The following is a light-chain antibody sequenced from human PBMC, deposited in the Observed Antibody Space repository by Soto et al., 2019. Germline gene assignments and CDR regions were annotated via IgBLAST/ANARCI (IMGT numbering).Light chain of an antibody. CDR1: SSDVGSYNL. CDR2: EVS. Sequence: QSVLTQPASVSGSPGQSITISCTGTSSDVGSYNLVSWYQQHPGKAPKLMIYEVSKRPSGFSNRFSGSKSGNTASLTISGLQAEDEADYYCCSYACSSTWVFGGGTKLTVL. J-gene: IGLJ3*02. V-gene: IGLV2-23*02. CDR3: CSYACSSTWV.